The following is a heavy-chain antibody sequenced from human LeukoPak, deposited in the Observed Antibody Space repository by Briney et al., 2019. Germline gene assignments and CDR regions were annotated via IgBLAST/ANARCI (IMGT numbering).Heavy chain of an antibody. V-gene: IGHV4-59*01. Sequence: SETLSPNCTVSGASISSYYWSWIRQPPGKGLEWIGYIYYSGSTNYNPSLKSRVTISVDTSKNQFSLKLSSVTAADTAVYYCARGPNGYDSPDYWGQGTLVTVSS. CDR3: ARGPNGYDSPDY. CDR1: GASISSYY. D-gene: IGHD5-12*01. J-gene: IGHJ4*02. CDR2: IYYSGST.